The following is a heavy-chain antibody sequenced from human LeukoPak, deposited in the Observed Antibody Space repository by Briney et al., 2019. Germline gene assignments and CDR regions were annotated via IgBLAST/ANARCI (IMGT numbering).Heavy chain of an antibody. CDR2: ISGSGGST. CDR3: AKEARFLELGMDV. D-gene: IGHD3-3*01. J-gene: IGHJ6*02. CDR1: GFPFSSYW. Sequence: GSLRLSCAASGFPFSSYWMTWVRQAPGKGLEWVSAISGSGGSTYYADSVKGRFTISRGNSKNTLYLQMNSLRAEDTAVYYCAKEARFLELGMDVWGQGTTVTVSS. V-gene: IGHV3-23*01.